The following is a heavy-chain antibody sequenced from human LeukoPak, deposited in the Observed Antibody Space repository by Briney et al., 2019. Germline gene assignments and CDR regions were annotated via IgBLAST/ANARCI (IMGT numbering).Heavy chain of an antibody. V-gene: IGHV4-34*01. D-gene: IGHD3-10*01. CDR2: INHSGST. J-gene: IGHJ4*02. CDR3: ASLWFGESH. CDR1: GGSFSGHY. Sequence: SETLSLTCAVYGGSFSGHYWSWIRQPPGKGLEWIGEINHSGSTNYNPSLKSRVTISVDTSKNQFSLKLSSVTAADTAVYYCASLWFGESHWGQGTLVTVSS.